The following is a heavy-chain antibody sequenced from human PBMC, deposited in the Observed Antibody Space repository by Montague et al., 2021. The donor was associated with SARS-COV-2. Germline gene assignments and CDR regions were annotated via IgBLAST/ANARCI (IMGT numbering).Heavy chain of an antibody. CDR2: IYSGGST. V-gene: IGHV3-66*02. CDR3: ARDLTAAGTVNYGMDV. D-gene: IGHD6-13*01. Sequence: SLRLSCAASGFTVSSNYMSWVRQAPGKGLEWVSVIYSGGSTYYADSVKGRFTISRDNSKNTLYLQMNSLRAEDTAVYYCARDLTAAGTVNYGMDVWGQGTTVTVSS. CDR1: GFTVSSNY. J-gene: IGHJ6*02.